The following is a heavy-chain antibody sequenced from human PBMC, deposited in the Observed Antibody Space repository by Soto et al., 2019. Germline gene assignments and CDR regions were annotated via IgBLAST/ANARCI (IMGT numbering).Heavy chain of an antibody. CDR2: MNPYNGNA. CDR3: ARRKERSGPHYFDS. J-gene: IGHJ4*02. Sequence: QVQLVQSGAEVKKPGASVKVSCKASGYTFITYDINWVRQAPGQGLEWMGWMNPYNGNAGYAQKFQGRVNMTRNTSRSTAYMELTSLKSNDTAVYFCARRKERSGPHYFDSWGQGTLVTVSS. D-gene: IGHD1-1*01. CDR1: GYTFITYD. V-gene: IGHV1-8*01.